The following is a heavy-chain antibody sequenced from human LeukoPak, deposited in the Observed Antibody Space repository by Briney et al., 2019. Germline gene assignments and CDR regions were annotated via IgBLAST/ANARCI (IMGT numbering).Heavy chain of an antibody. D-gene: IGHD3-16*01. J-gene: IGHJ4*02. CDR3: AKASYDYVWGSYSLFDY. CDR1: GFTFSSYA. CDR2: ISGSGGST. Sequence: GGSLRLSCAASGFTFSSYAMRWVRQAPGKGLEWVSAISGSGGSTYYADAVKGRFTISRDNSKNTLYLQMNSLRAEDTAVYYCAKASYDYVWGSYSLFDYWGQGTLVTVSS. V-gene: IGHV3-23*01.